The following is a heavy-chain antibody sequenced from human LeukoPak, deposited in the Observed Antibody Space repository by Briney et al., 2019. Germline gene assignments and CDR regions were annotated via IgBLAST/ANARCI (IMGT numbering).Heavy chain of an antibody. CDR1: GFTFSSYA. D-gene: IGHD3-3*01. CDR2: ISGSGDRT. Sequence: GGSLRLSCAASGFTFSSYATSCVPHAPGKGLECVSAISGSGDRTYYADSVKGRVTISRDNPKNTLYLQLKSRRGEDTAVYYCAIVSFGIGGRYWGQGTLVTVSS. J-gene: IGHJ4*02. V-gene: IGHV3-23*01. CDR3: AIVSFGIGGRY.